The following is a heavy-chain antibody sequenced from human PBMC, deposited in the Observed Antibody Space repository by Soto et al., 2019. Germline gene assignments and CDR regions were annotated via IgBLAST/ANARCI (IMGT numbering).Heavy chain of an antibody. J-gene: IGHJ6*03. CDR1: GFTFSSYA. V-gene: IGHV3-23*01. Sequence: GGSLRLSCAASGFTFSSYAMSWVRQAPGKGLEWVSAIRGSGGSTYYADSVKGRLTNSRDNSKNTLNLQMNSLRAEDTAVYYCAKDLPIFGVVIKPNLYYMDVWGKGTTVTVSS. CDR2: IRGSGGST. CDR3: AKDLPIFGVVIKPNLYYMDV. D-gene: IGHD3-3*01.